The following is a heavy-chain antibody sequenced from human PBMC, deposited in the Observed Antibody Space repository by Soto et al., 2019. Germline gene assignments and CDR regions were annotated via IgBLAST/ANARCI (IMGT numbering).Heavy chain of an antibody. V-gene: IGHV4-31*03. J-gene: IGHJ5*02. D-gene: IGHD3-10*01. CDR2: IYYSGST. CDR3: ARDQGLLWFGESSYWFDH. Sequence: QVQLQESGPGLVKPSQNLSLTCTVSGGSISSGGYYWSWIRQHPGKGLEWIGYIYYSGSTYYNPSLKSRVTISVDTSKNQCSLKLSSVTAADTAVYYCARDQGLLWFGESSYWFDHWGQGTLVTVSS. CDR1: GGSISSGGYY.